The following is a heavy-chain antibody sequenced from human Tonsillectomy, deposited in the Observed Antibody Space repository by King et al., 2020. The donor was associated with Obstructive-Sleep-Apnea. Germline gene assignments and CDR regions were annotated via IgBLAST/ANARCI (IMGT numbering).Heavy chain of an antibody. D-gene: IGHD1-26*01. CDR3: ARDRGGAGPTTTDY. Sequence: VQLVESGGGLVQPGGSLRLSCAASGFTFRTSWMHWVRQAPGKGLVWVSRINSDGSSTIYADFVKGRFTISRDNAKNTLYLQMNSLGAEDTAVYYCARDRGGAGPTTTDYWGQGTLVTVSS. CDR2: INSDGSST. V-gene: IGHV3-74*01. J-gene: IGHJ4*02. CDR1: GFTFRTSW.